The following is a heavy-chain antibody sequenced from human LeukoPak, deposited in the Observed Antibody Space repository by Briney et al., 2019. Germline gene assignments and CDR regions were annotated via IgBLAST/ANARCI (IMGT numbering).Heavy chain of an antibody. Sequence: SETLSLTCNVSGGSISSGGYYWTWIRQPPGKGLELIGFTYASGTTYYNPSLKKRVTISVDTSKNQFSLKLSSVTAADTAVYYCASAARGWFDPWGQGTLVTVSS. J-gene: IGHJ5*02. D-gene: IGHD2-15*01. CDR3: ASAARGWFDP. CDR1: GGSISSGGYY. CDR2: TYASGTT. V-gene: IGHV4-30-2*01.